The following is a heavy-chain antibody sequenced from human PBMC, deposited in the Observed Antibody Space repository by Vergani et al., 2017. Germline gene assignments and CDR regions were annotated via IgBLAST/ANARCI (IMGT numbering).Heavy chain of an antibody. CDR3: AREGTMIVVTSPRYFDL. Sequence: QVQLQESGPGLVKPSQTLSLTCPVSGGSISSGSYYWSWIRQPAGKGLEWIGRIYTSGSTNYNPSLKSRVTISVDTSKNQFSLKLSSVTATDTAVYYCAREGTMIVVTSPRYFDLWGRGTLVTVSS. CDR2: IYTSGST. J-gene: IGHJ2*01. CDR1: GGSISSGSYY. D-gene: IGHD3-22*01. V-gene: IGHV4-61*02.